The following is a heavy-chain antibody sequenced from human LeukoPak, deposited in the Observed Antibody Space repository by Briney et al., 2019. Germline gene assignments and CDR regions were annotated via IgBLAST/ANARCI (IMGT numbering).Heavy chain of an antibody. D-gene: IGHD6-19*01. CDR1: GGSIGGDH. Sequence: SETLSLTCTISGGSIGGDHWSWIRQAPGEGLEWIGYISYTGSTSYNPSLRSRVTISLNTPENQFSLRLTSVAAADTAVYYCARAVTGTSLVDFWGQGTLAAVSS. V-gene: IGHV4-59*08. CDR2: ISYTGST. CDR3: ARAVTGTSLVDF. J-gene: IGHJ4*02.